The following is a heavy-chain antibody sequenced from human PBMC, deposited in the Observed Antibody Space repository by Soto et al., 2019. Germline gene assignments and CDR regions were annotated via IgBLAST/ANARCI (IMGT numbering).Heavy chain of an antibody. CDR3: ARTTTVIWFDP. CDR2: IYYSGST. Sequence: SETLSLTCTVSGGSISSGDYYWSWIRQPPGKGLEWIGYIYYSGSTYYNPSLKSRVTISVDTSKNQFSLKLSSVTAADTAVYYWARTTTVIWFDPWGQETLVTVSS. V-gene: IGHV4-30-4*01. J-gene: IGHJ5*02. CDR1: GGSISSGDYY. D-gene: IGHD4-4*01.